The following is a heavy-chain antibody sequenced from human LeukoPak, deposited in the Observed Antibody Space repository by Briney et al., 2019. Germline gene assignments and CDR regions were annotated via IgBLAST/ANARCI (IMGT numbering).Heavy chain of an antibody. CDR3: AKAKTMTHDAFDI. Sequence: GGSLRLSCAASGFTFSSYSMNWVRQAPGKGLEWVSAISGSGGNTYYADSVKGRFTISRDNSKNTLYLQMNSLRAEDTAVYYCAKAKTMTHDAFDIWGQGTMVTVSS. J-gene: IGHJ3*02. D-gene: IGHD3-22*01. V-gene: IGHV3-23*01. CDR1: GFTFSSYS. CDR2: ISGSGGNT.